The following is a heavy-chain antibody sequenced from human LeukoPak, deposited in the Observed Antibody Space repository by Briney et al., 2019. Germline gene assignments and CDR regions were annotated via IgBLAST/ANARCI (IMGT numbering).Heavy chain of an antibody. V-gene: IGHV3-23*01. CDR2: ISGGGTNN. CDR3: AKRITEAAGIYFHS. CDR1: GFSFSSYA. Sequence: GGSLRLSCAGSGFSFSSYAMTWVRQAPGKGLEWVSSISGGGTNNFYADYVKGRFTISRDDSKNMTFLEMDSLRTEDTAVYFCAKRITEAAGIYFHSWGQGTLVTVSS. D-gene: IGHD6-19*01. J-gene: IGHJ4*02.